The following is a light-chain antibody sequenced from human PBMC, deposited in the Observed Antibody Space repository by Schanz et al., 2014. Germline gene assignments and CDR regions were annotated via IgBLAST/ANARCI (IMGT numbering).Light chain of an antibody. V-gene: IGKV3-11*01. CDR3: QQRSNWPPLT. CDR2: GAS. CDR1: QSVTSS. J-gene: IGKJ4*01. Sequence: EIVLTQSPATLSLSPGERATLSCRASQSVTSSLAWYQHKPGQAPRLLIYGASTRATGIPARFSGSGSGTEFTLTISSLEPEDFAVYYCQQRSNWPPLTFGGGTKVEFK.